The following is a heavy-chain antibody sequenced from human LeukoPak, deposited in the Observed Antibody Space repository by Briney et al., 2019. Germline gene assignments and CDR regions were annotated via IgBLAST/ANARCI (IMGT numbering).Heavy chain of an antibody. J-gene: IGHJ4*02. CDR1: GGSISSYY. D-gene: IGHD7-27*01. CDR3: ARDLPPLTVTGDHGDY. CDR2: IYSGST. V-gene: IGHV4-59*01. Sequence: SETLSLTCTVSGGSISSYYWNWIRQPPGKGLEWIGYIYSGSTNYNPSLKSRVTISVDTSKNQFSLKLRSVTSADTAVYYCARDLPPLTVTGDHGDYWGQGTLVTVSS.